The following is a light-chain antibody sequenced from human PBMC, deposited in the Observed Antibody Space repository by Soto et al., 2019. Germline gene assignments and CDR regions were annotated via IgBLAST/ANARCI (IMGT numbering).Light chain of an antibody. V-gene: IGKV1-5*01. J-gene: IGKJ1*01. Sequence: DIPMTQSPPTLSASVGDRVTITCRASQSISSWLAWYQQRPGKAPNLLIYDVSSLESGVPSKFSGSGSGTEFTLTISSLQPDDFATYYCQQSTHYPWTFGQGNKVEIK. CDR3: QQSTHYPWT. CDR1: QSISSW. CDR2: DVS.